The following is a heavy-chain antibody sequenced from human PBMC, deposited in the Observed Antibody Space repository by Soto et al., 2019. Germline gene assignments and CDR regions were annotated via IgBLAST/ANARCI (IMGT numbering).Heavy chain of an antibody. D-gene: IGHD1-7*01. J-gene: IGHJ5*02. Sequence: PSETLSLTCTVSGGSISSGDYYWSWIRQPPGKGLEWIGYIYYSGSTYYNPSLKSRVTISVDTSKNQFSLKLSSVTAADTAVYYCARVPITGTTNWFDPWGQGTLVTVSS. V-gene: IGHV4-30-4*01. CDR1: GGSISSGDYY. CDR3: ARVPITGTTNWFDP. CDR2: IYYSGST.